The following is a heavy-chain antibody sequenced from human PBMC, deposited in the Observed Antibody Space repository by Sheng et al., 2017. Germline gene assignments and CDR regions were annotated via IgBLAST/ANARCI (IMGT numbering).Heavy chain of an antibody. CDR2: INHSGST. Sequence: QVQLQQWGAGLLKPSETLSLTCAVYGGSFSGYYWSWIRQPPGKGLEWIGEINHSGSTNYNPSLKSRVTISVDTSKNQFSLKLSSVTAADTAVYYCARGWDRKYYYGMDVWGQGTTVTSLL. J-gene: IGHJ6*02. CDR1: GGSFSGYY. D-gene: IGHD1-26*01. V-gene: IGHV4-34*01. CDR3: ARGWDRKYYYGMDV.